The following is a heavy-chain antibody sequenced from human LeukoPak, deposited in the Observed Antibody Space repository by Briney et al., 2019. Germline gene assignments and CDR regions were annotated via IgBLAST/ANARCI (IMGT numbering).Heavy chain of an antibody. J-gene: IGHJ4*02. CDR1: GGSISSYY. CDR2: IYYSGST. CDR3: ARAGYSYGSPLGYFDY. Sequence: SETLSLTCTVSGGSISSYYRSWIRQPPGKGLEWIGYIYYSGSTNYNPSLKSRVTISVDTSKNQFSLKLSSVTAADTAVYYCARAGYSYGSPLGYFDYWGQGTLVTVSS. V-gene: IGHV4-59*01. D-gene: IGHD5-18*01.